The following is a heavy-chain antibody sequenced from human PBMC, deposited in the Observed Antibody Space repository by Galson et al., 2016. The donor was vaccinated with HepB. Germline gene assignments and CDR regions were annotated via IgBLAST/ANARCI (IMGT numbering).Heavy chain of an antibody. CDR3: ARKLYYYQSSGYYPSDAFDI. CDR2: IYHGGDT. V-gene: IGHV4-30-2*01. CDR1: GGSISSGGYS. D-gene: IGHD3-22*01. J-gene: IGHJ3*02. Sequence: TLSLTCAVSGGSISSGGYSWSWIRQPPGKGLEWIGYIYHGGDTYYNPSPKSRVTLSVDRSRNQFSLTLSSVTAADTAAYYCARKLYYYQSSGYYPSDAFDIWGQGTMVTASS.